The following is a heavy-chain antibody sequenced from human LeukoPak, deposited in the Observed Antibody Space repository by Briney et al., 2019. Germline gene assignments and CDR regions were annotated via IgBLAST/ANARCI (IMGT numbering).Heavy chain of an antibody. V-gene: IGHV1-2*02. Sequence: ASVKVSCKASGYTFTGHYMHWVRQAPGQGLEWMGWINPNSGGTNYAQKFQGRVTMTRDTSISTAYMELSRLRSDDTAVYYCARGSDGSGSLEYWGQGTLVTVSS. CDR1: GYTFTGHY. CDR3: ARGSDGSGSLEY. D-gene: IGHD3-10*01. CDR2: INPNSGGT. J-gene: IGHJ4*02.